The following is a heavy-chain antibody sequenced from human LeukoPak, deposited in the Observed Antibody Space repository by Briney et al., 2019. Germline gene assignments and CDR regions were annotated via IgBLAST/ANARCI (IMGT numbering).Heavy chain of an antibody. CDR1: GGSISSYY. Sequence: PSETLSLTCTVSGGSISSYYWSWIRQPAGKRLEWIGRIYSSGSTNYNPSLKSRVTMSVDTSKNQFSLKLSSVTAADTAVYYCARDYIAAAGYRGFDPWGQGTLVTVSS. J-gene: IGHJ5*02. CDR2: IYSSGST. D-gene: IGHD6-13*01. CDR3: ARDYIAAAGYRGFDP. V-gene: IGHV4-4*07.